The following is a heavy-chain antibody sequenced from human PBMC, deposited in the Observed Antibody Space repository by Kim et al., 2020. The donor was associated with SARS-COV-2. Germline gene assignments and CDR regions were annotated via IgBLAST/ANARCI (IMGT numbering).Heavy chain of an antibody. V-gene: IGHV3-11*01. CDR2: ISSSGSTI. CDR3: ARGVGSYYVYAFDI. D-gene: IGHD1-26*01. J-gene: IGHJ3*02. Sequence: GGSLRLSCAASGFTFSDYYTSWIRQAPGKGLEWVSYISSSGSTIYYADSVKGRFTISRDNAKNSLYLQMNSLRAEDTAVYYCARGVGSYYVYAFDIWGQGTMVTVSS. CDR1: GFTFSDYY.